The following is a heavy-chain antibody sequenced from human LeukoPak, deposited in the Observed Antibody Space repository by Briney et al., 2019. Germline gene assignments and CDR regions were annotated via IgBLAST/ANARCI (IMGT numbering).Heavy chain of an antibody. CDR2: INPSGGGT. D-gene: IGHD2-15*01. CDR1: GYSFSSYY. CDR3: ARGEYCTAGTCPPGLS. J-gene: IGHJ4*02. V-gene: IGHV1-46*01. Sequence: GSSVKVSCKASGYSFSSYYMHWVRQAPGHELEWMGIINPSGGGTSYAEKFQGRVTMTRDTSTSTVYMELSSLRSEDTALYYCARGEYCTAGTCPPGLSWGQGTLVTVSS.